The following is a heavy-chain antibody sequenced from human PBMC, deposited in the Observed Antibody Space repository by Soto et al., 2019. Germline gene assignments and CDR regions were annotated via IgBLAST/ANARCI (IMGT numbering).Heavy chain of an antibody. CDR2: ISSSSSTI. D-gene: IGHD3-16*02. Sequence: PGGSLRLSCAASGFTFSSYSMNWVRRAPGKGLEWVSYISSSSSTIYYADSVKGRFTISRDNAKNSLYLQMNSLRDEDTAVYYCARLYDYVWGSYRYPRRDYYYYGMDVWGQGTTVTVSS. CDR1: GFTFSSYS. V-gene: IGHV3-48*02. CDR3: ARLYDYVWGSYRYPRRDYYYYGMDV. J-gene: IGHJ6*02.